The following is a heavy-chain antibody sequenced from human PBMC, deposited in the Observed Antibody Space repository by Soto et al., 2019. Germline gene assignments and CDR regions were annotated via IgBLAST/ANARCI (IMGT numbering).Heavy chain of an antibody. CDR1: GYTFTAYF. J-gene: IGHJ3*01. CDR2: INPNTGDT. V-gene: IGHV1-2*04. Sequence: QVQLVQSGAEVKKPGASVKISCKASGYTFTAYFIHWFRQAPGQGLEWMGWINPNTGDTKYAQKFQDWVTMTRDTSISTTYMALSRLTSDDTVVYYCARGPSSGAFDLWGQGSMITVS. CDR3: ARGPSSGAFDL.